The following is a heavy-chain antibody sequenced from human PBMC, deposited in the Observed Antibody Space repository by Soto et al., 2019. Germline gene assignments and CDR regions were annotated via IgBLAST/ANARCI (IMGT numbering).Heavy chain of an antibody. J-gene: IGHJ4*02. CDR3: ARGSRDYAGVDN. V-gene: IGHV3-74*01. D-gene: IGHD4-17*01. CDR1: GFTFSSYW. Sequence: EVQLVESGGGLVQPGGSLRLSCAASGFTFSSYWMHWVRQAPGKGLVWVSRINADGSYRDYVDSVKGRFTISRDNAKNTLYLQMNSLSAEDTSVYHCARGSRDYAGVDNWGQGTLVTVSS. CDR2: INADGSYR.